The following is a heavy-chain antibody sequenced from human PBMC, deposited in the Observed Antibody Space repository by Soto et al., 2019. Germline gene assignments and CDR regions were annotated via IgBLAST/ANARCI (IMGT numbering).Heavy chain of an antibody. J-gene: IGHJ5*02. Sequence: QVQLVQSGAEVKKPGASVKVACKASGYTFSSYGMHWVRQAPGQRLEWVGWINAGNGNTKYSEEFQGRVTITTDTCASRAYMEVSSLRSEDTAVYYCERDQGYSSSWGQGTLVTVSS. D-gene: IGHD6-13*01. CDR2: INAGNGNT. CDR3: ERDQGYSSS. CDR1: GYTFSSYG. V-gene: IGHV1-3*01.